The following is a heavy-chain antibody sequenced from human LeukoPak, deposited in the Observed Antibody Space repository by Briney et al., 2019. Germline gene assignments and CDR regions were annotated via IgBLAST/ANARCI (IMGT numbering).Heavy chain of an antibody. D-gene: IGHD3-10*01. CDR1: GGTFSSYA. CDR2: IIPIFGTA. V-gene: IGHV1-69*06. Sequence: GASVKVSCKASGGTFSSYAISWVRQAPGQGLEWMGGIIPIFGTANYAQKFQGRVTITADKSTSTAYMELSSLRSEDTAVYYCALGAMVRGVINRSYWGQGTLVTVSS. CDR3: ALGAMVRGVINRSY. J-gene: IGHJ4*02.